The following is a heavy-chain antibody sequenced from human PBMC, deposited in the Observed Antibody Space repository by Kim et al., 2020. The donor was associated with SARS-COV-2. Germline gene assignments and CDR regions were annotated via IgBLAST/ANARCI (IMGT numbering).Heavy chain of an antibody. J-gene: IGHJ3*02. CDR2: INHSGST. Sequence: SETLSLTCAVYGGSFSGYYWSWIRQPPGKGLEWIGEINHSGSTNYNPSLKSRGTISVDKAKNQFSLKLSSVTAADTAVYYCARYCSSTSCYTTDDAFDIWGQGTLVTVSS. D-gene: IGHD2-2*02. CDR1: GGSFSGYY. V-gene: IGHV4-34*01. CDR3: ARYCSSTSCYTTDDAFDI.